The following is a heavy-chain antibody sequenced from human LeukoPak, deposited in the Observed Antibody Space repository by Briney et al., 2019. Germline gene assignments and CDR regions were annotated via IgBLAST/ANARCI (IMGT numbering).Heavy chain of an antibody. D-gene: IGHD5-12*01. CDR1: GDSISSYY. CDR2: IYYSGST. V-gene: IGHV4-59*08. CDR3: ARRARMGDWFDP. J-gene: IGHJ5*02. Sequence: SDTLSLTCTVSGDSISSYYWNWIRQPPGKGLEWIGYIYYSGSTNYDPSLKSRLTISVDTSKNQFSLKLSSVTAADTAVYYCARRARMGDWFDPWGQGTLVTVSS.